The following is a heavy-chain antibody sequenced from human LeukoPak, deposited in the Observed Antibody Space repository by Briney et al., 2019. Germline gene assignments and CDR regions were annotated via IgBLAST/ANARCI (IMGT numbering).Heavy chain of an antibody. CDR3: STDVPYSSGALDY. CDR2: ISSNGGST. D-gene: IGHD4-11*01. J-gene: IGHJ4*02. V-gene: IGHV3-64*01. CDR1: GFTFSNYA. Sequence: GGSLRLSCAASGFTFSNYAMHWVRQAPGKGLEYVSAISSNGGSTYYANSVKGRFTISRDNSKNTVYLQMNSLNTEDTAVYYCSTDVPYSSGALDYWGQGALVTVSS.